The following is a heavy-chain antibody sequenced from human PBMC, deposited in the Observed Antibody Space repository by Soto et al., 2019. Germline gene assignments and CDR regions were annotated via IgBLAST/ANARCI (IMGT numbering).Heavy chain of an antibody. Sequence: QVQLVESGGGVVQPGRSLRLSCAVSGFTFSNYGMHWVRQAPGKGLEWVAVIYYDGSNKYYADSVKGRFTISRDNSKNTLYLQMSSLRAEDTAVYYCARDATRGYSDYWGQGTLVTVSS. D-gene: IGHD3-22*01. CDR2: IYYDGSNK. J-gene: IGHJ4*02. V-gene: IGHV3-33*01. CDR1: GFTFSNYG. CDR3: ARDATRGYSDY.